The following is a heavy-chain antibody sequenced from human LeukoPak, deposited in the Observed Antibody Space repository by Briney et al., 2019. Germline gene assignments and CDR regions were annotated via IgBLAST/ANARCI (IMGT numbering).Heavy chain of an antibody. CDR3: ARDGTILTGSLYYYYGMDV. V-gene: IGHV3-21*01. J-gene: IGHJ6*02. CDR2: ISSSSSYI. D-gene: IGHD3-9*01. Sequence: GSLRLSCAASGFTFSSYSVNWVRQAPGKGLEWVSSISSSSSYIYYADSVKGRFTISRDNAKNSLYLQMNSLRAEDTAVYYCARDGTILTGSLYYYYGMDVWGQGTTVTVSS. CDR1: GFTFSSYS.